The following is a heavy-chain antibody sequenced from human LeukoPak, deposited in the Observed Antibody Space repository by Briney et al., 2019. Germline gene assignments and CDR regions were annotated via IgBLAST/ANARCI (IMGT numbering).Heavy chain of an antibody. J-gene: IGHJ3*02. CDR3: TRTSGSYSGGAFDI. Sequence: GGSLRLSCAGSGFTFSDHYMDWVRQAPGKGLEWAGRIRNKANRYTTEYAASVKGRFTFSRDDSKNSLYLQMNSLKTEDAAMYYCTRTSGSYSGGAFDIWGQGTMVTVSS. CDR2: IRNKANRYTT. V-gene: IGHV3-72*01. D-gene: IGHD1-26*01. CDR1: GFTFSDHY.